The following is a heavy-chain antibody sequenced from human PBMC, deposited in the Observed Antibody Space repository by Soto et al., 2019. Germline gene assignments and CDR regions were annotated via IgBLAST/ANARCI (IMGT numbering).Heavy chain of an antibody. J-gene: IGHJ3*02. CDR3: TLGSWSAETFDI. CDR2: ILPMLDIT. V-gene: IGHV1-69*02. Sequence: QVQLVQSGAEVKKPGSSVKVSCKASGGTFSTYTFIWVRQAPGQGLEWMGRILPMLDITNSAQRFQGRVTITADKSTSTAYLELSSLRSEDTAVYYCTLGSWSAETFDIWGRGTMVTVSS. CDR1: GGTFSTYT. D-gene: IGHD6-13*01.